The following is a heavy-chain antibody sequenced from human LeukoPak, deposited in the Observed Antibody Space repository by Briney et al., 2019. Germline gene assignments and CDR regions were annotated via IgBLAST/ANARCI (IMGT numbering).Heavy chain of an antibody. CDR2: ISAYNGNT. CDR1: GGTFSSYA. Sequence: GASVKVSCKASGGTFSSYAISWVRQAPGQGLEWMGWISAYNGNTNYAQKLQGRVTMTTDTSTSTAYMELRSLRSDDTAVYYCARGAPIVVVPAAILGAFDIWGQGTMVTVSS. D-gene: IGHD2-2*02. CDR3: ARGAPIVVVPAAILGAFDI. J-gene: IGHJ3*02. V-gene: IGHV1-18*01.